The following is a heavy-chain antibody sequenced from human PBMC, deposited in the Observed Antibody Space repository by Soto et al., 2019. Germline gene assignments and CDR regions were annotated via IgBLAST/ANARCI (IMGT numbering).Heavy chain of an antibody. V-gene: IGHV1-8*01. CDR1: GYTFSGYD. Sequence: ASVKVSCKTSGYTFSGYDINWVRQATGQGLEWMGWMNPNSGNTGYAQEFQGRVTITADESTSTAYMELSSLRSEDTAVYYCARVPRLGDYVWGGPIPRGAFDIWGQGPMVTVSS. D-gene: IGHD3-16*01. J-gene: IGHJ3*02. CDR3: ARVPRLGDYVWGGPIPRGAFDI. CDR2: MNPNSGNT.